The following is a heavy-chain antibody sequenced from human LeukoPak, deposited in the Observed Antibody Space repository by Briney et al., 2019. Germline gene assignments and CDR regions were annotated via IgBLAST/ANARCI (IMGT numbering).Heavy chain of an antibody. J-gene: IGHJ4*02. CDR2: IYSGGST. D-gene: IGHD1-26*01. CDR3: ARGHIVEATTDFDY. CDR1: GFTVSSNY. Sequence: GGSLRLSCEASGFTVSSNYMSWVRQAPGKGLEWVSVIYSGGSTYYADSVKGRFTISRDNSKNTLYLQMNSLRAEDTAVYYCARGHIVEATTDFDYWGQGTRVTVSS. V-gene: IGHV3-53*01.